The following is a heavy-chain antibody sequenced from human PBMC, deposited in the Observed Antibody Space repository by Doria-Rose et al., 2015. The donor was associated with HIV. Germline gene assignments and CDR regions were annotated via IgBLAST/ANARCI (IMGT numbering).Heavy chain of an antibody. Sequence: MHWVRQAPGQGLEWMGIINPSGDYTTYAQKFQGRVTMTRDTSTRTVYMELSSLRSEDTAVYYCAREDGDYDWFDPWGQGTLVTVSS. CDR3: AREDGDYDWFDP. V-gene: IGHV1-46*01. J-gene: IGHJ5*02. D-gene: IGHD4-17*01. CDR2: INPSGDYT.